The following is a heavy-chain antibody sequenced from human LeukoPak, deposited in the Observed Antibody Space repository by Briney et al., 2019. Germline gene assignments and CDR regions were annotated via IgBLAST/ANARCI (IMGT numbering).Heavy chain of an antibody. V-gene: IGHV3-23*01. CDR1: GFTFRSYA. J-gene: IGHJ6*02. Sequence: PGGSPRLSCAASGFTFRSYAMSWVRQAAGKGLEWVSAISDSGGNTYYADSVKGRFTISRDNSKNTMYLQMNSLRAEDTAVYYCLNYGMGVWGQGTTVTVSS. CDR2: ISDSGGNT. CDR3: LNYGMGV.